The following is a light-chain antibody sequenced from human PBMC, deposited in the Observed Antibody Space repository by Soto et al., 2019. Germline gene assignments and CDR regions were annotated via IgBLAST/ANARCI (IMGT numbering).Light chain of an antibody. CDR3: QQYGDWPLT. CDR1: QSVGNN. CDR2: ATS. V-gene: IGKV3-15*01. Sequence: EIVVTQSPATLSVSPGERATLSCRASQSVGNNFAWSQQKPGQAPRLLIFATSTRATGVPARFSGSGSWTEFTLTISSLQSEDFAVYYCQQYGDWPLTFGGGAKVEIE. J-gene: IGKJ4*01.